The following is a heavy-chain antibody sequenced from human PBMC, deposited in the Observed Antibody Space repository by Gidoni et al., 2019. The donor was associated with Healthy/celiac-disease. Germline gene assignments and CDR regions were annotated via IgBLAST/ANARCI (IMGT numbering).Heavy chain of an antibody. J-gene: IGHJ3*02. Sequence: QVQLVESGGGVVQPGRSLRLSCAASGFTFSRYGMPWVRQAPGKGLEWVAVISYDGSNKYYADSVKGRFTISRDNSKNTLYLQMNSLRAEDTAVYYCAKDFPDYGDYVGEDAFDIWGQGTMVTVSS. D-gene: IGHD4-17*01. CDR3: AKDFPDYGDYVGEDAFDI. CDR2: ISYDGSNK. V-gene: IGHV3-30*18. CDR1: GFTFSRYG.